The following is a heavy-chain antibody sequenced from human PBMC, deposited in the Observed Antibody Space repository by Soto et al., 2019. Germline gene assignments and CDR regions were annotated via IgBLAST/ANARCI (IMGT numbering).Heavy chain of an antibody. Sequence: ASVKVSCKASGYTFTGYYMHWVRQAPGQGLEWMGWVNPNSGGTNYAQKFQGRVTITRDTSISTAYMGLSRLRSDDTAVYYCARGGYYYDSSGYYDYYGMDVWGQGTTVTVSS. D-gene: IGHD3-22*01. CDR3: ARGGYYYDSSGYYDYYGMDV. CDR1: GYTFTGYY. CDR2: VNPNSGGT. J-gene: IGHJ6*02. V-gene: IGHV1-2*02.